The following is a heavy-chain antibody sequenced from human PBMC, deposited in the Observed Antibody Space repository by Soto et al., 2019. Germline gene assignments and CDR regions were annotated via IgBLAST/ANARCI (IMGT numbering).Heavy chain of an antibody. CDR1: GYSFTSYW. CDR2: IYPGDSDT. Sequence: PGESLKISCKGSGYSFTSYWIGWVRQMPGKGLEWMGIIYPGDSDTRYSPSFQGQVTISADKSISTAYLQWSSLKASDTAMYYCARQLNFVGDTSGYFAYWGQGTLVTVSS. CDR3: ARQLNFVGDTSGYFAY. V-gene: IGHV5-51*01. J-gene: IGHJ4*02. D-gene: IGHD1-26*01.